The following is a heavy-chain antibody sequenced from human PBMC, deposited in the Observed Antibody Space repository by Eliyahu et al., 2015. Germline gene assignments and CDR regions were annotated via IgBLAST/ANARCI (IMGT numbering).Heavy chain of an antibody. V-gene: IGHV1-69*01. J-gene: IGHJ4*02. D-gene: IGHD2-15*01. CDR2: ITPIFGTA. CDR3: AREGGDYCSVGGCFLLY. Sequence: QVQLVQSGAEVKKPGSSVXVXCKASGGTFSRYAVSWVRQAPGQGLEWMGGITPIFGTANYAQKFQGRVTISADESTSTAYMELSSLRSEDTAVYYCAREGGDYCSVGGCFLLYWGQGTLVTVSS. CDR1: GGTFSRYA.